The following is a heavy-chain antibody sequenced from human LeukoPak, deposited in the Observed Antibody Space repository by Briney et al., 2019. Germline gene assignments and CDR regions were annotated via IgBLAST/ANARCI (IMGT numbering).Heavy chain of an antibody. CDR3: ARDPHSNHAFDI. V-gene: IGHV1-46*01. CDR1: GYTFTSYY. J-gene: IGHJ3*02. D-gene: IGHD2-15*01. CDR2: INPSGGST. Sequence: ASVTVSCKASGYTFTSYYMHWVRQAPGQGLEWMGLINPSGGSTSYAQKFQGRVTMTRDTSTSTVYMELSSLRSEDTAVYYCARDPHSNHAFDIWGQGTMVTVSS.